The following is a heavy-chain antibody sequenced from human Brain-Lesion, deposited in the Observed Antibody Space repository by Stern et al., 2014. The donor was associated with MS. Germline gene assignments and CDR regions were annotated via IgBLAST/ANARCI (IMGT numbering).Heavy chain of an antibody. Sequence: QLVESGGGLVQPGGSLRLSCAASGFTYTDYWMRWVRQAPGKGPEWVAVISNDGNHKYYAGSVKDRFTISRDNSKNTVYLQMNSLRVEDTAVYYCAKHLAERPFDYWGQGTLVTVSS. V-gene: IGHV3-30*18. CDR2: ISNDGNHK. CDR3: AKHLAERPFDY. D-gene: IGHD1-1*01. J-gene: IGHJ4*02. CDR1: GFTYTDYW.